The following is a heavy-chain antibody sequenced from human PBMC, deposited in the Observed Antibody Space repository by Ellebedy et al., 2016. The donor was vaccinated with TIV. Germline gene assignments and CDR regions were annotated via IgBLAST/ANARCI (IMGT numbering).Heavy chain of an antibody. V-gene: IGHV3-21*04. CDR2: ISSSSADI. CDR1: GSTFSGYR. J-gene: IGHJ4*02. CDR3: AASVLG. Sequence: PGGSLRLSCEASGSTFSGYRMNWVRQAPGQGLAWVSVISSSSADIAYTDSVKGRFTISRDNAKNSMYLQMNSRRAEDTAVYYCAASVLGWGQGTLVTVSS.